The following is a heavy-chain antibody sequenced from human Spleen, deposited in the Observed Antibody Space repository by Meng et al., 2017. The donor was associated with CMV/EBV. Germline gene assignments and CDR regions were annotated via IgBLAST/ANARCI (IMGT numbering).Heavy chain of an antibody. V-gene: IGHV3-21*01. Sequence: GGSLRLSCAASGFTFSSYSINWVRQAPGKGLEWVSSISNSSSYIYYADSVKGRFTISRDNAKNSLYLQMNSLRAEDTAVYYCARDPGQLPPGYWGQGTLVTVSS. CDR1: GFTFSSYS. CDR2: ISNSSSYI. D-gene: IGHD6-6*01. CDR3: ARDPGQLPPGY. J-gene: IGHJ4*02.